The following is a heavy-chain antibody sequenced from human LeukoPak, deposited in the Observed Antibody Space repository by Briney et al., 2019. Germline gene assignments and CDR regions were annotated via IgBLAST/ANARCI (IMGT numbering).Heavy chain of an antibody. V-gene: IGHV1-2*02. CDR3: ARDLDRYCSSTSCYTGAFDI. CDR1: GYTFTGYY. Sequence: SVKVSCKASGYTFTGYYMHWVRQAPGQGLEWMGWINPNSGVTNYAQKFQGRVTMTRDTSISTAYMELSRLRSDDAAVYYCARDLDRYCSSTSCYTGAFDIWGQGTMVTVSS. J-gene: IGHJ3*02. D-gene: IGHD2-2*02. CDR2: INPNSGVT.